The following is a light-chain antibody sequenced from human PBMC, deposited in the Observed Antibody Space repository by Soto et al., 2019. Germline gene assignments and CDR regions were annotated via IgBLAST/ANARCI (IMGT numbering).Light chain of an antibody. CDR2: GAS. V-gene: IGKV3-15*01. CDR1: QSVSSN. J-gene: IGKJ2*01. Sequence: EIVMTQSPATLSVSPGERATLSCRASQSVSSNLAWYQQKPGQAPRLLIYGASTRATGIPARFSGGGSGTEFTLTISSLQSEDFAVYDCQQYNNWPPRYTFGQGTKVVIK. CDR3: QQYNNWPPRYT.